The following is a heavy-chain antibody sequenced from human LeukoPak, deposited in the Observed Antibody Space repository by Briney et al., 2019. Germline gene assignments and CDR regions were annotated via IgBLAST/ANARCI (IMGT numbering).Heavy chain of an antibody. J-gene: IGHJ4*02. CDR3: AKDLLGDVLRYFDWLFDY. CDR1: GFTFSSYA. V-gene: IGHV3-23*01. CDR2: ISGSGGST. Sequence: GGSLRLSCAASGFTFSSYAMSWVRQAPGKGLEWVSAISGSGGSTYYADSVKGRFTISRDNSKNTLYLQMYSLRAEDTAVYYCAKDLLGDVLRYFDWLFDYWGQGTLVTVSS. D-gene: IGHD3-9*01.